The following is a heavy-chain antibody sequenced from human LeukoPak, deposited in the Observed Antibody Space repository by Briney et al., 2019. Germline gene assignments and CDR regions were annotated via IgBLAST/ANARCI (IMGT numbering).Heavy chain of an antibody. CDR3: ASSYYYDSSGYYVDY. CDR1: GGTFSSYA. J-gene: IGHJ4*02. Sequence: SVKVSCKASGGTFSSYAISWVRQAPGQGLEWMGRIIPILGIANYAQKFQGRVTITADKSTRTAYMELSGLRSEDTAVYYCASSYYYDSSGYYVDYWGQGTLVTVSS. D-gene: IGHD3-22*01. V-gene: IGHV1-69*04. CDR2: IIPILGIA.